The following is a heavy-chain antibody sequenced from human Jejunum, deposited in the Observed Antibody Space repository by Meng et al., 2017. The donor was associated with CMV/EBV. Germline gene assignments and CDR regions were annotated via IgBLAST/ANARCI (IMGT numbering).Heavy chain of an antibody. CDR2: IDTNTGNP. CDR3: ARDSPLDGYSLLDY. J-gene: IGHJ4*02. D-gene: IGHD5-24*01. Sequence: QVQLLQSGPGLMQPGASLTVSCTVSGYTLTSYTINWVRQAPGQGPDWMGWIDTNTGNPTYDQGFTGRFVFSLDTSVSTAYLQINSLRADDTAVYYCARDSPLDGYSLLDYWGQGTLVTVSS. CDR1: GYTLTSYT. V-gene: IGHV7-4-1*02.